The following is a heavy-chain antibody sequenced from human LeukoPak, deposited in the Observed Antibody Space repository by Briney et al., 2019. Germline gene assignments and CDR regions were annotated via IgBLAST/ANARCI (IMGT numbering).Heavy chain of an antibody. CDR3: ARQMNDCSNYYNWFDP. Sequence: SETLSLTCTVSGGSISSYYWSWIRQPPGKGLEWIGYIYYSGSTNYNPSLKSRVTISVDTSKNQFSLKLSSVTAADTAVYYCARQMNDCSNYYNWFDPWGQGTLVTVSS. D-gene: IGHD4-11*01. V-gene: IGHV4-59*08. CDR1: GGSISSYY. CDR2: IYYSGST. J-gene: IGHJ5*02.